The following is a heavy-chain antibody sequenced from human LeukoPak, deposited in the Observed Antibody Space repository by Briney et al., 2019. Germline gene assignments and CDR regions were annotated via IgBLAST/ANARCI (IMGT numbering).Heavy chain of an antibody. CDR3: ATGGSRVGATTWFDP. D-gene: IGHD1-26*01. CDR2: IIPIFGTA. Sequence: ASVKVSCKASGGTFSSYAISWVRQAPGQGLEWMGGIIPIFGTANYAQKFQGRVTMTEDTSTDTAYMELSSLRSEDTAVYYCATGGSRVGATTWFDPWGQGTLVTVSS. CDR1: GGTFSSYA. V-gene: IGHV1-69*06. J-gene: IGHJ5*02.